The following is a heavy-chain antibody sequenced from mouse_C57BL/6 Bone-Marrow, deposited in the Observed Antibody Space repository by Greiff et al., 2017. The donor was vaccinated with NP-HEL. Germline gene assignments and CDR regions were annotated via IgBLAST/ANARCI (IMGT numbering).Heavy chain of an antibody. D-gene: IGHD3-2*02. V-gene: IGHV1-50*01. J-gene: IGHJ3*01. CDR1: GYTFTSYW. CDR2: IDPSDSYT. Sequence: VQLQQPGAELVKPGASVKLSCKASGYTFTSYWMQWVKQRPGQGLEWIGAIDPSDSYTNYTQKFKGKATLTVDTSSSTAYMQLSSLTSEDSAVYYCARGLRLLFAYWGQGTLVTVSA. CDR3: ARGLRLLFAY.